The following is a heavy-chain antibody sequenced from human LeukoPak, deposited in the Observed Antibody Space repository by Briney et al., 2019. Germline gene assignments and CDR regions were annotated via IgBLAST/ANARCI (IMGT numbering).Heavy chain of an antibody. D-gene: IGHD3-16*01. Sequence: PGGSLRLSCAASGFTFSSYGMHWVRQAPGKGLEWVAVISYDGSNKYYADSVKGRFTISRDNSNNTLSLQMNSLRAEDTPVYYCAKSSLEGGLDSWGQGTLVTVSS. CDR3: AKSSLEGGLDS. V-gene: IGHV3-30*18. CDR1: GFTFSSYG. CDR2: ISYDGSNK. J-gene: IGHJ4*02.